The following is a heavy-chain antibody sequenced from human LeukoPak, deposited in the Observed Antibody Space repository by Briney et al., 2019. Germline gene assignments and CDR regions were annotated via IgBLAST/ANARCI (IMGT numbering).Heavy chain of an antibody. CDR2: IQNDEIDK. D-gene: IGHD2-2*01. CDR3: ARSQLATDGFDY. V-gene: IGHV3-30*02. J-gene: IGHJ4*02. Sequence: GGSLRLSCAASGFTFTTYGMHWVRQAPGKGLEWVAFIQNDEIDKYYADSVKGRFTISRDNSKNTLYLQMNSLRAEDTAVYYCARSQLATDGFDYWGQGTLVTVSS. CDR1: GFTFTTYG.